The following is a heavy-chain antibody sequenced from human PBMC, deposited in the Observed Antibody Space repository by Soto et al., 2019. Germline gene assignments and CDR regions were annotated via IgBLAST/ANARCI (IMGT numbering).Heavy chain of an antibody. D-gene: IGHD2-15*01. CDR1: GGSISSYY. J-gene: IGHJ6*02. CDR3: ARDNGDCSGGSCYSGGGYYYGMDV. CDR2: IYYSGST. V-gene: IGHV4-59*01. Sequence: SETLSLTCTVSGGSISSYYWSWIRQPPGKGLEWIGYIYYSGSTNYNPSLKSRGTISVDTSKNQFSLKLSSVTAADTAVYYCARDNGDCSGGSCYSGGGYYYGMDVSGQATTVTVSS.